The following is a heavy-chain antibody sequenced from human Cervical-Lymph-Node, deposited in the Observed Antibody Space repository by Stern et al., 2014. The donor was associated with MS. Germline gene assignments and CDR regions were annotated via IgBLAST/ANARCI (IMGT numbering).Heavy chain of an antibody. CDR3: AREGEYCSGSRCYPFLDY. CDR2: IYHAGSV. Sequence: QVQLQESGPGLVKPSETLSLTCTVSGGSLRSYYWNWIRQAPGKGLELLGFIYHAGSVSYNPYLSSRVAMSVDTSKNQFSLTVSSVTAADTAVYYCAREGEYCSGSRCYPFLDYWGQGTLVTVSS. D-gene: IGHD2-15*01. V-gene: IGHV4-59*01. J-gene: IGHJ4*02. CDR1: GGSLRSYY.